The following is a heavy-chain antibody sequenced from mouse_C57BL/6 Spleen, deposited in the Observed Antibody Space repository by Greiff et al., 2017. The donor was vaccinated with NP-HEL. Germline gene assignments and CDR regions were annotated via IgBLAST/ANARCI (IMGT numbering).Heavy chain of an antibody. CDR2: IWTGGGT. Sequence: QVQLQQSGPGLVAPSQSLSITCTVSGFSLTSYAISWVRQPPGKGLEWLGVIWTGGGTNYNSALKSRLSISKDNSKSQVFLKMNSLQTDDTARYYCARNGGSYSNYRMDYWGQGTSVTVSS. J-gene: IGHJ4*01. D-gene: IGHD2-5*01. V-gene: IGHV2-9-1*01. CDR3: ARNGGSYSNYRMDY. CDR1: GFSLTSYA.